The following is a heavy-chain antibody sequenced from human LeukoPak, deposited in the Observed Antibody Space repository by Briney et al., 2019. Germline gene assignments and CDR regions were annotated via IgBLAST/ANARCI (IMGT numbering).Heavy chain of an antibody. CDR3: ASYTVTGAFDI. V-gene: IGHV4-39*01. Sequence: PSETLSLTCTVSGGSISSYYWSWIRQPPGKGLEWIGSIYYSGSTYYNPSLKSRVTISVDTSKNQFSLKLSSVTAADTAVYYCASYTVTGAFDIWGQGTMVTVSS. D-gene: IGHD4-17*01. CDR2: IYYSGST. CDR1: GGSISSYY. J-gene: IGHJ3*02.